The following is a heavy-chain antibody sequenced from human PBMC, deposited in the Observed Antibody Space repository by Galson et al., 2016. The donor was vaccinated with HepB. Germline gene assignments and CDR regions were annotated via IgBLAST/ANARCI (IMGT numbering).Heavy chain of an antibody. V-gene: IGHV6-1*01. Sequence: CAISGDSVSSNSAAWNWIRQSPSRGLEWLGRTYYESKWYRDYAVSVESRIAINADTSKNQFSLQLNSVTPEDTALYYCARNYYGSGGYYTLVDYWGQGTPVTVSS. CDR2: TYYESKWYR. CDR3: ARNYYGSGGYYTLVDY. J-gene: IGHJ4*02. D-gene: IGHD3-10*01. CDR1: GDSVSSNSAA.